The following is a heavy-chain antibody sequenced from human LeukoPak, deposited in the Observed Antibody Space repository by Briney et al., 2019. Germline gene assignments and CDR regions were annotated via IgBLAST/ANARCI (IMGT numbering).Heavy chain of an antibody. CDR3: ARDVVGLVRGVIITWSLTHYFDY. J-gene: IGHJ4*02. V-gene: IGHV4-39*02. Sequence: PETLSLTCTVSGGSISSSSYYWGWIRQPPGKGLEWIGSIYYSGSTYYNPSLKTRATISVDTSKNQFSLKESSLTAADTAVYYCARDVVGLVRGVIITWSLTHYFDYWGKGTLVTVSS. CDR2: IYYSGST. D-gene: IGHD3-10*01. CDR1: GGSISSSSYY.